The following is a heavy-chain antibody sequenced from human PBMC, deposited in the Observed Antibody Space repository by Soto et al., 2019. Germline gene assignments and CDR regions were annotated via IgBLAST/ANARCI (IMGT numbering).Heavy chain of an antibody. CDR3: ARENYDFWSGYSSTPYYYGMDV. J-gene: IGHJ6*02. D-gene: IGHD3-3*01. CDR2: IWYDGSNK. V-gene: IGHV3-33*01. CDR1: GFTFSSYG. Sequence: GGSLRLSCAASGFTFSSYGMHWVRQAPGKGLEWVAVIWYDGSNKYYADSVKGRFTISRDNSKNTLYLQMNSLRAEDTAVYYCARENYDFWSGYSSTPYYYGMDVWGQGTTVTVSS.